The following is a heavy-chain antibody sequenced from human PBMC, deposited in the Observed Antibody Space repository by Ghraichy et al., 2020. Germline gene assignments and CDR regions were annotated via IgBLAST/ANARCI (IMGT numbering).Heavy chain of an antibody. CDR3: AKEGSYYDSSGPGHFDY. CDR1: GFTFSSYG. Sequence: GESLNISCAASGFTFSSYGMHWVRQAPGKGLEWVAVISYDGSNKYYADSVKGRFTISRDNSKNTLYLQMNSLRAEDTAVYYCAKEGSYYDSSGPGHFDYWGQGTLVTVSS. V-gene: IGHV3-30*18. J-gene: IGHJ4*02. D-gene: IGHD3-22*01. CDR2: ISYDGSNK.